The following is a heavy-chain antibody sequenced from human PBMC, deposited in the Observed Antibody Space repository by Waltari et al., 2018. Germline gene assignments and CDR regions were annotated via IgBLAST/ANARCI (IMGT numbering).Heavy chain of an antibody. CDR3: AKNDGCGTGXYGLVAY. V-gene: IGHV3-23*01. CDR1: GXTLSSXA. J-gene: IGHJ4*02. Sequence: EVQLLESGGGLAQPGGXLRLSCAASGXTLSSXAMTWVRQAPGRGVEWVSRISRGGGSTYYXDDVKGRFTISRXISXNTRXXQXNSLRAEXXXVYYXAKNDGCGTGXYGLVAYXGQGTLVTVXS. CDR2: ISRGGGST. D-gene: IGHD3-22*01.